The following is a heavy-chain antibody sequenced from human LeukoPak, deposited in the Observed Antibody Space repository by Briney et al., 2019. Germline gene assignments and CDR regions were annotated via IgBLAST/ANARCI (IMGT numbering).Heavy chain of an antibody. CDR1: GGSFSGYY. J-gene: IGHJ4*02. CDR2: IYHSGST. CDR3: ARGAGSGISRIAYFDY. D-gene: IGHD3-10*01. V-gene: IGHV4-34*01. Sequence: PSETLSLTCAVYGGSFSGYYWSWIRQPPGKGLEWIGYIYHSGSTYYNPSLKSRVTISVDTSKNQFSLKLSSVTAADTAVYYCARGAGSGISRIAYFDYWGQGTLVTVSS.